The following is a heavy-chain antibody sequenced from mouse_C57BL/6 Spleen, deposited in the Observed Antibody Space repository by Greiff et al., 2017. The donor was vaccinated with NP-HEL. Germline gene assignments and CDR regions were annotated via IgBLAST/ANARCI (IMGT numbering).Heavy chain of an antibody. J-gene: IGHJ4*01. V-gene: IGHV1-15*01. Sequence: VQLQQSGAELVRPGASVTLSCKASGYTFTDYEMHWVKQTPVHGLEWIGAIDPETGGTAYNQKFKGKAILTADKSSSTAYMELRSLTSEDSAVYYCTGGGYYGYCAMDYWGQGTSVTVSS. CDR3: TGGGYYGYCAMDY. D-gene: IGHD1-2*01. CDR2: IDPETGGT. CDR1: GYTFTDYE.